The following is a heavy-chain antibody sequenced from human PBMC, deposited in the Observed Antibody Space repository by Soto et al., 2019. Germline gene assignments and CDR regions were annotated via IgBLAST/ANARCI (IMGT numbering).Heavy chain of an antibody. J-gene: IGHJ4*02. CDR2: ISYDGSNK. Sequence: GGSLRLSCAASGFTFSSYGMHWVRQAPGKGLEWVAVISYDGSNKYYADSVKGRFTISRDNSKNTRYLQMNSLRAEDTAVYYCAKERRTYYDILTGYYNSYYFDYWGQGTLVTVSS. CDR1: GFTFSSYG. D-gene: IGHD3-9*01. CDR3: AKERRTYYDILTGYYNSYYFDY. V-gene: IGHV3-30*18.